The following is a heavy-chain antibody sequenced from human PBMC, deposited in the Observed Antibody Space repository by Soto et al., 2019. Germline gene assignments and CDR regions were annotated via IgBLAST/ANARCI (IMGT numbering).Heavy chain of an antibody. CDR3: ARSHSSGWYLPDDY. Sequence: QLQLQESGPGLVKPSETLSLTCTVSGGAISSSSYYWGWIRQPPGKRLEWIGSIYYSGSTYYNPSLKSRVTISVDTSKNQFSLKLSSVTAADTAVYYCARSHSSGWYLPDDYWGQGTLVTVSS. J-gene: IGHJ4*02. CDR2: IYYSGST. V-gene: IGHV4-39*01. D-gene: IGHD6-19*01. CDR1: GGAISSSSYY.